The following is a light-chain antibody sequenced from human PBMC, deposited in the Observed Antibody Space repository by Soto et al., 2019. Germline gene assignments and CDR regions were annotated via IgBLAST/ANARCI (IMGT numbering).Light chain of an antibody. CDR1: QSVSRSY. V-gene: IGKV3-20*01. Sequence: EIVLTQSPGTLSLSPGERATLSCRASQSVSRSYLAWYQQKPGQAPRLLIYGASSRATGIPDRFSGSGSGTDFTLTISRLEPEDFAVYYCQQYVSSPITFGQGTRLEIK. CDR2: GAS. CDR3: QQYVSSPIT. J-gene: IGKJ5*01.